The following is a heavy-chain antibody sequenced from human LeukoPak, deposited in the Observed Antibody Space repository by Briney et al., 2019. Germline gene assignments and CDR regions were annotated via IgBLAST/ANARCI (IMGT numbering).Heavy chain of an antibody. Sequence: SETLSLTCTVSGGSISSHYWSWVRQPPGKGLEWIGHIYDTGNTNYNPSLESRVTISVDTSKNQFSLRLTSVTAADTAVYFCARATPWLLPGYWGQGTLVTVSS. CDR3: ARATPWLLPGY. D-gene: IGHD3-22*01. CDR1: GGSISSHY. J-gene: IGHJ4*02. V-gene: IGHV4-59*11. CDR2: IYDTGNT.